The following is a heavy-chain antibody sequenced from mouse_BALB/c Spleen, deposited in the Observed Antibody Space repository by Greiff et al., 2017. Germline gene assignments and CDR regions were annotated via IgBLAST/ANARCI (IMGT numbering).Heavy chain of an antibody. V-gene: IGHV2-9-2*01. CDR2: IWTGGGT. Sequence: QVQLKESGPGLVAPSQSLSITCTVSGFSLTSYDISWIRQPPGKGLEWLGVIWTGGGTNYNSAFMSRLSISKDNSKSQVFLKMNSLQTDDTAIYYCVRDLAGTWLAYWGQGTLVTVSA. D-gene: IGHD4-1*01. CDR3: VRDLAGTWLAY. CDR1: GFSLTSYD. J-gene: IGHJ3*01.